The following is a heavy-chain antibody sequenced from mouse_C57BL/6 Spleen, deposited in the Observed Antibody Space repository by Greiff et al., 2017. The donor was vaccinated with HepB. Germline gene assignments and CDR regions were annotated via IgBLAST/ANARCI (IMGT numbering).Heavy chain of an antibody. V-gene: IGHV5-4*01. CDR1: GFTFSSYA. D-gene: IGHD2-1*01. J-gene: IGHJ1*03. Sequence: EVQGVESGGGLVKPGGSLKLSCAASGFTFSSYAMSWVRQTPEKRLEWVATISDGGSYTYYPDNVKGRFTISRDNAKNNLYLQMSHLKSEDTAMYYCARDRGYGNYGYFDVWGTGTTVTVSS. CDR2: ISDGGSYT. CDR3: ARDRGYGNYGYFDV.